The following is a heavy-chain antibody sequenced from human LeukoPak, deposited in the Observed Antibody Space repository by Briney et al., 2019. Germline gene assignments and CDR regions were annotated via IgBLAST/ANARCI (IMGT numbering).Heavy chain of an antibody. CDR2: ISYDGSNK. J-gene: IGHJ6*02. V-gene: IGHV3-30*18. CDR3: AKERADYGDYEYGMDV. D-gene: IGHD4-17*01. CDR1: GFTFSSYG. Sequence: GGSLRLSCAASGFTFSSYGMHWVRQAPGKGLEWVAVISYDGSNKCYADSVKGRFTISRDNSKNTLYLQMNSLRAEDTAVYYCAKERADYGDYEYGMDVWGQGTTVTVSS.